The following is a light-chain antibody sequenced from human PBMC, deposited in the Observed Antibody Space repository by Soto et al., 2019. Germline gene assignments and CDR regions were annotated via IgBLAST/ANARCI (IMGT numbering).Light chain of an antibody. Sequence: AIQMTQSPSSLAGSVGDRLTITCWASQDIGNDLGWYQQKPGKAPKLLIYAASSLQSGVSSRFSGSGSGTEFTLTISSLQPEDFATYYCLQVFNFPRAFGQGTKVDI. V-gene: IGKV1-6*02. J-gene: IGKJ1*01. CDR2: AAS. CDR3: LQVFNFPRA. CDR1: QDIGND.